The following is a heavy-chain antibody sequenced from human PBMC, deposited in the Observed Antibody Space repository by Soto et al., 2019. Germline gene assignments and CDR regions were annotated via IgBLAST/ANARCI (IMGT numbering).Heavy chain of an antibody. D-gene: IGHD4-17*01. CDR1: GGTFKTES. CDR2: ILPVFDTA. Sequence: QVHLVQSGAEVKKPGSSVKVSCKYSGGTFKTESINWVRQAPGQGLEWMGNILPVFDTADYAPKFQGRVTITADQATRTAYMELSSLRSQDTALYFCARGHEYGGNSDDFDVCGQGTMVTVSS. CDR3: ARGHEYGGNSDDFDV. J-gene: IGHJ3*01. V-gene: IGHV1-69*13.